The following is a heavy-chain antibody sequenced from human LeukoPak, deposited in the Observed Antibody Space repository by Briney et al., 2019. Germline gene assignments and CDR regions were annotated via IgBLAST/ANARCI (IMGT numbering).Heavy chain of an antibody. J-gene: IGHJ4*02. CDR1: GFTFSSYA. D-gene: IGHD6-19*01. CDR2: ISGSGDST. CDR3: AILIAVAGPATFY. Sequence: GGPLRLSCAASGFTFSSYAMSWVRQAPGKGLQWVSSISGSGDSTYYADSVKGRFTISRDNSNNTLYLQMNSLRAEDTAVYYCAILIAVAGPATFYWGQGTLVTVSS. V-gene: IGHV3-23*01.